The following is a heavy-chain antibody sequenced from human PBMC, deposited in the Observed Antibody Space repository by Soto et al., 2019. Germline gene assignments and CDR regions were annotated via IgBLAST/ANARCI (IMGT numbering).Heavy chain of an antibody. CDR2: INSSGGST. Sequence: GGSLRLSCAASGFTFSSYWTHWVRQAPGKGLEWVSRINSSGGSTNYADSVKGRFTISRDNAKNTLYLQMNSLRAEDTAVYYCANSLEVLWFGNEGYFDYWGQGTLVTVSS. J-gene: IGHJ4*02. CDR1: GFTFSSYW. CDR3: ANSLEVLWFGNEGYFDY. D-gene: IGHD3-10*01. V-gene: IGHV3-74*01.